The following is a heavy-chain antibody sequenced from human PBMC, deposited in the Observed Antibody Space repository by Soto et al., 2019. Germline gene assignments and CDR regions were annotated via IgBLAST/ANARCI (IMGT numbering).Heavy chain of an antibody. D-gene: IGHD1-1*01. J-gene: IGHJ3*02. CDR1: GFPFRTYG. CDR3: ARDDAFGNENGFDI. V-gene: IGHV3-33*01. CDR2: IVDDGSAK. Sequence: PGGSLRLSCAVSGFPFRTYGFHWVRQPPGKGLEWVAVIVDDGSAKYYADSVEGRFTIFRDNSQDILYLQMNNLRADDTAVYYCARDDAFGNENGFDIWGQGTMVTVSS.